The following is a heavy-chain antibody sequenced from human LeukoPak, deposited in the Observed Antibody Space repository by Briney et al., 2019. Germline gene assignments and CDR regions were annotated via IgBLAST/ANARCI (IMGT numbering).Heavy chain of an antibody. Sequence: GGSLRLSCAASGFTVSSNYMSWVRQAPGKGLEWVSVIYSGGSTYYADSVKGRFTISRDNSKNTLYLQMNSLRAEDTAVYYCARDSLGIRSGGSFYFDYWGQGTLVTVSS. CDR2: IYSGGST. CDR3: ARDSLGIRSGGSFYFDY. D-gene: IGHD2-15*01. J-gene: IGHJ4*02. CDR1: GFTVSSNY. V-gene: IGHV3-53*01.